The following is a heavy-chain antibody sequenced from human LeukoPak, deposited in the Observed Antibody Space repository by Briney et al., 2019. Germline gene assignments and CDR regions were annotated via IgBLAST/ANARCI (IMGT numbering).Heavy chain of an antibody. D-gene: IGHD2-15*01. CDR2: IYSCGST. V-gene: IGHV3-66*03. CDR1: GFTVSSNY. J-gene: IGHJ5*02. Sequence: GGSLRLSCAASGFTVSSNYMSWVRQAPGKGLEWVSVIYSCGSTYYADSVKGRFTISRDNSKNTLYLQMNSLKAEDTAVYYCARGVSYCSGGYCSYNWFDPWDQGTLVTVSS. CDR3: ARGVSYCSGGYCSYNWFDP.